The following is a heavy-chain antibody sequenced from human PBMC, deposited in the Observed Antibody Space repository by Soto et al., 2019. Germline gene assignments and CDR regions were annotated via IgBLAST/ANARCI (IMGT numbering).Heavy chain of an antibody. V-gene: IGHV3-30-3*01. J-gene: IGHJ4*02. CDR3: ARTTVVSGTPDFDY. Sequence: QVQLVESGGGVVQPGRSLRLSCAASGFTFSNFPMHWVRQAPGKGLEWVAGISYGGINNYYADSVKGRFTISRDDSKTTVYLEMNGMRPEDTAVYFCARTTVVSGTPDFDYWGQGSLVTVSS. CDR1: GFTFSNFP. D-gene: IGHD4-4*01. CDR2: ISYGGINN.